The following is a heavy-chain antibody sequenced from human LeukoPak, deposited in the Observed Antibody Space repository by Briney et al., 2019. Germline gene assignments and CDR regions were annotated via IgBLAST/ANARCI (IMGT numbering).Heavy chain of an antibody. V-gene: IGHV3-73*01. J-gene: IGHJ6*03. Sequence: GGSLRLSCAASGFTFSGSAMHWVRQASGKGLEWVGRIRSKANSYATAYAASVKGRFTISRDDSKNTAYLQMNSLKTEDTAVYYCTRRLALYGSHATYYMDVWGKGTTVTVSS. CDR3: TRRLALYGSHATYYMDV. CDR2: IRSKANSYAT. D-gene: IGHD3-16*01. CDR1: GFTFSGSA.